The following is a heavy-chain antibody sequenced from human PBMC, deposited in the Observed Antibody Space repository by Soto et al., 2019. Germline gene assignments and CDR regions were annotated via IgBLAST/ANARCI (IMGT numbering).Heavy chain of an antibody. CDR1: GLTVRTNY. Sequence: GGSLRLSCAASGLTVRTNYMSWVRQAPGKGLEWVSVIYSGGSTYYADSVKGRFTISRDNSKNTLYLQMNSLRAEDTAVYYCAREDGYRGGDAFDIWGQGTMVTVSS. J-gene: IGHJ3*02. CDR3: AREDGYRGGDAFDI. CDR2: IYSGGST. D-gene: IGHD5-12*01. V-gene: IGHV3-66*01.